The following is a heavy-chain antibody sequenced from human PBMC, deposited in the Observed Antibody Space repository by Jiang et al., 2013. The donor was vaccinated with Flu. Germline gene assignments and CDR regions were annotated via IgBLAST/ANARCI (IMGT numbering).Heavy chain of an antibody. V-gene: IGHV4-59*01. D-gene: IGHD3-3*01. CDR2: VYDTGST. J-gene: IGHJ4*02. CDR3: ARVASDFWSGLAY. Sequence: EWIGDVYDTGSTNYNPSLKSRVTISIDTSKRQLSLKLSSVTAADTAVYYCARVASDFWSGLAYWGQGALVTVSS.